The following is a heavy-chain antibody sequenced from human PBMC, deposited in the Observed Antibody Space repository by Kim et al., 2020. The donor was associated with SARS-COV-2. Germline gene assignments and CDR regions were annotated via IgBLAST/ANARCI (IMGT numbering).Heavy chain of an antibody. Sequence: GGSLRLSCAASGFTFSAYAMTWVRQVAGKGLEWVASIDANGESTYYADALKGRFTISRDNARDVVYLQMNSLRVEDTALYYCAKDAPVRPTSPLEFWGQG. V-gene: IGHV3-23*05. CDR1: GFTFSAYA. CDR2: IDANGEST. CDR3: AKDAPVRPTSPLEF. D-gene: IGHD2-2*01. J-gene: IGHJ1*01.